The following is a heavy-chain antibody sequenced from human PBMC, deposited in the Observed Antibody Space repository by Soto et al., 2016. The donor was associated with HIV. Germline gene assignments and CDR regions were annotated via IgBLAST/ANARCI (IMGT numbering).Heavy chain of an antibody. CDR1: GFTFSNYA. D-gene: IGHD1-1*01. V-gene: IGHV3-23*01. CDR2: ISGSGVST. CDR3: AKGRRDLQFTYFDY. Sequence: AAVGFTFSNYAMSWVRQAPGKGLEWVSAISGSGVSTYYADSVKGRFTISRDNSKNTLYLQMNSLRAEDTAVYYCAKGRRDLQFTYFDYWGQGTLVTVSS. J-gene: IGHJ4*02.